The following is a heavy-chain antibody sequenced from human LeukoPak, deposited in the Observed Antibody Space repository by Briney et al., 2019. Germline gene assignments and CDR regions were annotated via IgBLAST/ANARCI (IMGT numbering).Heavy chain of an antibody. CDR1: GGSASSGSYY. V-gene: IGHV4-61*01. D-gene: IGHD3-22*01. CDR3: ARVGYYDSSGYYRDAFDI. J-gene: IGHJ3*02. CDR2: IYYSGST. Sequence: SETLSLTCTVSGGSASSGSYYWSWIRQPPGKGLEWIGYIYYSGSTNYNPSLKSRVTVSVDTSKNQFSLKLSSVTAADTAVYYCARVGYYDSSGYYRDAFDIWGQGTMVTVSS.